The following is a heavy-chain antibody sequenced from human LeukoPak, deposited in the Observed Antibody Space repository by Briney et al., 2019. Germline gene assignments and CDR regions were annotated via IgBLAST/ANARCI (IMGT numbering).Heavy chain of an antibody. CDR1: GFTFSSYW. CDR2: INSDGSST. V-gene: IGHV3-74*01. Sequence: GGSLRLSCAASGFTFSSYWMHWVRQAPGKGLVWVSRINSDGSSTSYADSVKGRFTISRDNAKNTLYLQMSSLRVEDTAVYYCAKDGWLESGRTPFYFDSWGQGTLVTVSS. CDR3: AKDGWLESGRTPFYFDS. J-gene: IGHJ4*02. D-gene: IGHD3-10*01.